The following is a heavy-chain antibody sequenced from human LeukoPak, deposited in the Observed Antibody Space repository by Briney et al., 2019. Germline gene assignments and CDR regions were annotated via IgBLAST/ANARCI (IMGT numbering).Heavy chain of an antibody. CDR1: GGTFSSYA. D-gene: IGHD3-22*01. V-gene: IGHV1-69*05. CDR3: VYYDSSGYFY. Sequence: SVKVSCKASGGTFSSYAISWVRQAPGQGVEWMGRIIPIFGTANYAQKFQGRVTITTDESTSTAYMELSSLRSEDTAVYYCVYYDSSGYFYWGQGTLITVSS. CDR2: IIPIFGTA. J-gene: IGHJ4*02.